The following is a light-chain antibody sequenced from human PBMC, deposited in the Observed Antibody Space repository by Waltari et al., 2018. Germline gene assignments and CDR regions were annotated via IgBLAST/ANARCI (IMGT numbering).Light chain of an antibody. Sequence: QSVLTQPPSASGTPGQRVTISCSGRGSNIGSNYVYWYQHLPGAAPKLLIYRSNQRPSGVPDRFSGSKSGTSASLAISGLQSEDEGNYYCAAWDDTLRMVFGGGTKLTVL. CDR1: GSNIGSNY. V-gene: IGLV1-47*01. CDR3: AAWDDTLRMV. CDR2: RSN. J-gene: IGLJ2*01.